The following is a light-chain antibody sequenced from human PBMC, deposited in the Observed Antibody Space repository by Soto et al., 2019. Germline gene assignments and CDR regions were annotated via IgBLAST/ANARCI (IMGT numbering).Light chain of an antibody. CDR2: EDN. CDR1: SGSIASNY. Sequence: NFMLTQPHSVSESPGKTVTISCTRSSGSIASNYVQWYQQRPGSAPTTVIYEDNQRPSGVPDRFSGSIDSSSNSASLTISGLKTEDEADYSCQSYDSSKGVFGGVTKLTVL. CDR3: QSYDSSKGV. J-gene: IGLJ2*01. V-gene: IGLV6-57*03.